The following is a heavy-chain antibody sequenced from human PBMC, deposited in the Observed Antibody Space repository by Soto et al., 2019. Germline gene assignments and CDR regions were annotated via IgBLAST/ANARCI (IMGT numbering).Heavy chain of an antibody. D-gene: IGHD3-22*01. CDR2: VHIAGSTT. Sequence: EVQLVESGGGLVQPGVSFTISCAASGFNFSALWMHWVRQVPGTTQVGVSRVHIAGSTTAYAVSVRRRFTISRDNAKKTLYLHMGSLRVEDTAVYYCIRDYYERGPGYYRDFGMDVWGQGTTVTVS. V-gene: IGHV3-74*03. J-gene: IGHJ6*01. CDR3: IRDYYERGPGYYRDFGMDV. CDR1: GFNFSALW.